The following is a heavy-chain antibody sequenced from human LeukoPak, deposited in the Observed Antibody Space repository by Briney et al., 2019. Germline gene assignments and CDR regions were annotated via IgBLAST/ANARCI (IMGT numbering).Heavy chain of an antibody. V-gene: IGHV1-24*01. Sequence: APVKVSCKVSGYTLTELSMHWVRQAPGKGLEWMGGFDPEDGETIYAQKFQGRVTMTEDTSTDTAYMELSSLRSEDTAVYYCATVAVTTMNFDYWGQGTLVTVSS. D-gene: IGHD4-17*01. CDR2: FDPEDGET. CDR3: ATVAVTTMNFDY. CDR1: GYTLTELS. J-gene: IGHJ4*02.